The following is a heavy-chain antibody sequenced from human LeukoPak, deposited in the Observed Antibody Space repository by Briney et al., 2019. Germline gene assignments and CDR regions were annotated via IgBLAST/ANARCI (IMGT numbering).Heavy chain of an antibody. V-gene: IGHV3-53*01. Sequence: GGSLRLSCAASGFTVSSNSMSWVRQAPGKGLEWVSVIYSGGSKYYGHSVKGRFTISRDNSKNTLYLQMNRLRAEDTAVYYCARDYRSGIYSFYGMDVWGQGTTVTVSS. J-gene: IGHJ6*02. CDR1: GFTVSSNS. CDR3: ARDYRSGIYSFYGMDV. CDR2: IYSGGSK. D-gene: IGHD3-10*01.